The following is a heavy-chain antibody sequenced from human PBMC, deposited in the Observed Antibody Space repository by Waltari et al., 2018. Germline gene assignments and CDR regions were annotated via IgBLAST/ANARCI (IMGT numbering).Heavy chain of an antibody. V-gene: IGHV3-9*01. CDR3: VKDIGASYYFDN. D-gene: IGHD1-26*01. CDR1: GFTFDDFA. CDR2: INWNSADI. Sequence: EVQLVESGGGLVQPGASLRLACEASGFTFDDFAMHWVRQSPGKGLEGVAGINWNSADITYAGSVKGRFTISRDNDKSSLYLQMNSLRAEDSAFYYCVKDIGASYYFDNWGPGTLVTVSS. J-gene: IGHJ4*02.